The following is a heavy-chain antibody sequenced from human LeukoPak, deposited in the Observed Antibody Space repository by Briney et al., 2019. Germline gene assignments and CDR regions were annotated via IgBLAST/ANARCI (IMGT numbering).Heavy chain of an antibody. Sequence: GGSLRLSCAASGFTFSSYSMNWVRQAPGKGLEWVSTISGSGSGGNTYYADSVKGRFTISRDDFKSTLYLQMNSLRAEDTAVYYCAKSGYNRFDYWGQGALVTVSS. CDR1: GFTFSSYS. CDR2: ISGSGSGGNT. D-gene: IGHD5-24*01. J-gene: IGHJ4*02. CDR3: AKSGYNRFDY. V-gene: IGHV3-23*01.